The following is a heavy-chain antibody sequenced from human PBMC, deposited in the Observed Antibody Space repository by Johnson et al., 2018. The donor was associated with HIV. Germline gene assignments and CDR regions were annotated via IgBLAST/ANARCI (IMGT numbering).Heavy chain of an antibody. CDR1: GFTFSDYY. Sequence: QVQLVESGGGLVKPGGSLRLSCAASGFTFSDYYMSWIRQAPGKGLEWVSYISSSGSTIYYADSVKGRFTISRDNAKNSLYLQMNSLRAEDTAVYYCAKDRPLVVVTHDAFDIWGQGTMVTVSS. CDR3: AKDRPLVVVTHDAFDI. J-gene: IGHJ3*02. CDR2: ISSSGSTI. D-gene: IGHD2-21*02. V-gene: IGHV3-11*04.